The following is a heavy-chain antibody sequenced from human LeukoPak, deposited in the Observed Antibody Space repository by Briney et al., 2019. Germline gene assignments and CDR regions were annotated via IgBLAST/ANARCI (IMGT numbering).Heavy chain of an antibody. D-gene: IGHD3-3*01. CDR2: ISYGGSNK. V-gene: IGHV3-30*04. Sequence: GGSLRLSCAASGFTFSSYAMHWVRQAPGKGLEWVAVISYGGSNKYYADSVKGQFTISRDNSKNALYLKMSSLRAEDTAVYYCARGRYYDFWSGYLAPTNYYYYYYMYVWGKGTTVTVSS. CDR1: GFTFSSYA. J-gene: IGHJ6*03. CDR3: ARGRYYDFWSGYLAPTNYYYYYYMYV.